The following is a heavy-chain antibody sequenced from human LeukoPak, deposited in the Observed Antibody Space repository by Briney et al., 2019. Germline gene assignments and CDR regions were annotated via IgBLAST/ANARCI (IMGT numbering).Heavy chain of an antibody. CDR1: GFTFYSLD. D-gene: IGHD6-19*01. CDR3: ARDSVRQSGWWNFEN. V-gene: IGHV3-23*01. CDR2: ISNTGDRT. Sequence: PGGSLRLSCAASGFTFYSLDMSWVRQAPGKGLEWVSSISNTGDRTYYTDAVKGRFSISRDNSKSTMYLQMNSLRGEDTAVYYCARDSVRQSGWWNFENWGQGNLVTVSP. J-gene: IGHJ4*02.